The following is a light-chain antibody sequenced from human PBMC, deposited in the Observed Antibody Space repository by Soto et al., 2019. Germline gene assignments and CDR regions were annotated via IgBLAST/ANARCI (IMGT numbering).Light chain of an antibody. Sequence: QSALTQPASVSGSPGQSITISCTGTSSDVGGYNFVAWYQQHPGKAPKLMIYAVNNRPSGISNRFSGSKSGNTASLTISGLQAEYEADYYCSSYTSSSTLVFGGGTKVTVL. V-gene: IGLV2-14*01. J-gene: IGLJ2*01. CDR2: AVN. CDR1: SSDVGGYNF. CDR3: SSYTSSSTLV.